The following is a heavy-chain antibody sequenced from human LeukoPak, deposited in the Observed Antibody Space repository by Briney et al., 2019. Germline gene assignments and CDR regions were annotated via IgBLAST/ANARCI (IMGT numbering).Heavy chain of an antibody. J-gene: IGHJ2*01. V-gene: IGHV1-69*10. CDR3: ARDSSGWSGPGDL. Sequence: ASVKVSCKASGGTFSSYAISWVRQAPGQGLEWMGRIIPILGIANYAQKFQGRVTITADKSTSTAYMELSSLRSEDTAVYYCARDSSGWSGPGDLWGRGTLVTVSS. CDR1: GGTFSSYA. D-gene: IGHD6-19*01. CDR2: IIPILGIA.